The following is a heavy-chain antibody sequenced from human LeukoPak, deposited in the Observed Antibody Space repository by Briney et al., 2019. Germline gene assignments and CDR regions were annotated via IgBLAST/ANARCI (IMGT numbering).Heavy chain of an antibody. Sequence: GGSLRLSCAASGFTFSSYAMSWVRQAPGKGLEWVSAISGSGGSTYYADSVKGRFTISRDNSKNTLYLQMNSLRAEDTAVYYCATDLLGSGYYFDYWGQGTLVTVSS. J-gene: IGHJ4*02. CDR1: GFTFSSYA. CDR3: ATDLLGSGYYFDY. D-gene: IGHD1-26*01. CDR2: ISGSGGST. V-gene: IGHV3-23*01.